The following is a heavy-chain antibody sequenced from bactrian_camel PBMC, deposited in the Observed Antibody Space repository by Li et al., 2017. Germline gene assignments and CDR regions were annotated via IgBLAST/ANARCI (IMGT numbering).Heavy chain of an antibody. CDR3: AAGWSYGVGTLLRRHYDY. J-gene: IGHJ4*01. V-gene: IGHV3S53*01. CDR2: IDTRGSV. D-gene: IGHD5*01. CDR1: GGTYSHYRSYC. Sequence: HVQLVESGGGSVQAGGSLRLSCEASGGTYSHYRSYCMAWFRQPAGKSREGVAAIDTRGSVRIADSVKGRFSISKDNAKKTTYLQMDHLRTEDTAIYYCAAGWSYGVGTLLRRHYDYWGQGTQVTVS.